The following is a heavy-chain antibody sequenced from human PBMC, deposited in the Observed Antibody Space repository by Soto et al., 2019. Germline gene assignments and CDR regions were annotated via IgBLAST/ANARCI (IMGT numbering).Heavy chain of an antibody. D-gene: IGHD3-3*01. CDR2: ITHGGST. CDR1: GGSFSGYY. CDR3: ARDRGYTIFGVEPYYYYGMDV. J-gene: IGHJ6*02. V-gene: IGHV4-34*01. Sequence: SETLSLTCAVYGGSFSGYYWSWVRQPPGKGLEWIGDITHGGSTNYNPSLKSRVTMFEDASKKQFSLRLRSVTAADTAVYYCARDRGYTIFGVEPYYYYGMDVWGQGTTVTVSS.